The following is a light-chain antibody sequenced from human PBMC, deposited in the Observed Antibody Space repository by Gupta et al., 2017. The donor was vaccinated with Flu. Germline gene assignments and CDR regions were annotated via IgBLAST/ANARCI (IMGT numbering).Light chain of an antibody. CDR1: SLPKNF. J-gene: IGLJ2*01. CDR3: YSTDSSGIHTAV. CDR2: GDG. Sequence: QTARITCSGDSLPKNFAYWYHQQSVHTPVLVIYGDGKRPSDIPWRFSGSCSATKATWTISWARVDDEADYYCYSTDSSGIHTAVFGGATKL. V-gene: IGLV3-10*01.